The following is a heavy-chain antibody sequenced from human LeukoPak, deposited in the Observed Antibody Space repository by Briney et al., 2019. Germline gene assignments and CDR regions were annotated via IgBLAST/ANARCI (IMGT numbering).Heavy chain of an antibody. V-gene: IGHV1-3*04. CDR3: ARGPFCSSGRCYFDY. CDR2: INTGNGNT. Sequence: GASVKVSCKASGYTFTSYAIHWVRQAPGQRLEWMGWINTGNGNTRYSQRFKGRITITRDTSASTAYMELSTLRSEDTAVYYCARGPFCSSGRCYFDYWGQGTPVTVSS. D-gene: IGHD2-15*01. CDR1: GYTFTSYA. J-gene: IGHJ4*02.